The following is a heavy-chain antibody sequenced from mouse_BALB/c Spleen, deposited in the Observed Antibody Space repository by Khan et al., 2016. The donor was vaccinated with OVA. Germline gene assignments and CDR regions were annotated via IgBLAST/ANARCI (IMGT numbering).Heavy chain of an antibody. CDR3: ASRNSPDV. CDR1: GYSITSDYA. CDR2: ISYSGST. Sequence: EVKLEESGPGLVKPSQSLSLTCTVTGYSITSDYAWSWIRQFPGNKLEWMGYISYSGSTSYNPSLKSRISINRDTSKNQFFLQLNSVTAEDTATYYCASRNSPDVWGAGTTVTVSS. J-gene: IGHJ1*01. V-gene: IGHV3-2*02.